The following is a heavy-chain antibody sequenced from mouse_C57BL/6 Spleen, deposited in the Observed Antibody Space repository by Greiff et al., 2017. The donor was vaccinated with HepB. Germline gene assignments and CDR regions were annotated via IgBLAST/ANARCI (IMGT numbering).Heavy chain of an antibody. V-gene: IGHV3-6*01. CDR2: ISYDGSN. J-gene: IGHJ4*01. D-gene: IGHD2-3*01. CDR1: GYSITSGYY. Sequence: DVHLVESGPGLVKPSQSLSLTCSVTGYSITSGYYWNWIRQFPGNKLEWMGYISYDGSNNYNPSLKNRISITRDTSKNQFFLKLNSVTTEDTATYYCARAVYYAMDYWGQGTSVTVSS. CDR3: ARAVYYAMDY.